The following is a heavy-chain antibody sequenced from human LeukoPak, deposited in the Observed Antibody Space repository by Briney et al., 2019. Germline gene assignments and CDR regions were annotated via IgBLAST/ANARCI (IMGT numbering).Heavy chain of an antibody. CDR3: TTDFLVHDY. Sequence: PGGSLRLSCAASGFTFSSYSMNWVRQAPGKGLEWVGRIKSETDGGTTDYAAPVKGRFTISRDDSKNTLYLQMNSLKTEDTAVYYCTTDFLVHDYWGQGTLVTVSS. J-gene: IGHJ4*02. CDR1: GFTFSSYS. V-gene: IGHV3-15*01. D-gene: IGHD6-13*01. CDR2: IKSETDGGTT.